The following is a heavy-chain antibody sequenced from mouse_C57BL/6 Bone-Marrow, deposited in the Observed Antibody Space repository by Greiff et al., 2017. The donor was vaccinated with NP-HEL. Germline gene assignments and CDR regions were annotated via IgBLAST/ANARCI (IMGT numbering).Heavy chain of an antibody. D-gene: IGHD2-12*01. CDR2: IHPNSGST. V-gene: IGHV1-64*01. J-gene: IGHJ4*01. Sequence: QVQLQQPGAELVKPGASVKLSCKASGYTFTSYWMHWVKQRPGQGLEWIGMIHPNSGSTNYNEKFKSKATLTVDKSSSTAYMQLSSLTSEDSAVYYCARGCYSHDGGYAMDYWGQGTTVTVSS. CDR3: ARGCYSHDGGYAMDY. CDR1: GYTFTSYW.